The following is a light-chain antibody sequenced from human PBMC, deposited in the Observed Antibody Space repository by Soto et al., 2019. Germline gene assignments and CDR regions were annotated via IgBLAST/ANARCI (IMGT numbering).Light chain of an antibody. CDR1: SSDVGGYNY. J-gene: IGLJ2*01. CDR3: SSYTSSSPVI. V-gene: IGLV2-14*01. Sequence: QSALTQPASVSGSPGQSITISCTGTSSDVGGYNYVSWYQQHLGKAPKLMIYEVSNRPSGVSNRFSGSKPGNTASLTISGLQAEDEADYFVSSYTSSSPVIFGGGTNVPVL. CDR2: EVS.